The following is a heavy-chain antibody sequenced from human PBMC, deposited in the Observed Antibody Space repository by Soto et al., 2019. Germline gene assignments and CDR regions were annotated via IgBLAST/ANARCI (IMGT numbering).Heavy chain of an antibody. D-gene: IGHD3-10*01. CDR2: IWYDGSNQ. Sequence: GGSLRLSCAPSGFTFSTYGMHWVRQAPAKGLEWVAVIWYDGSNQYYADSVKGRFTISRDNSKNMLYLQMNSLRAEDTAVYYCARDLGAFNYGSAYFDYWGQGTPVTVSS. V-gene: IGHV3-33*01. CDR1: GFTFSTYG. CDR3: ARDLGAFNYGSAYFDY. J-gene: IGHJ4*02.